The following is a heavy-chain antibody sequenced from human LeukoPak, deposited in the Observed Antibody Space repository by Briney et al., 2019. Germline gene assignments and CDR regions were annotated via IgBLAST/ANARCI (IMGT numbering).Heavy chain of an antibody. Sequence: SGGSLRLSCAASGFTFSSYSMNWVRRAPGKGLEWVSAISGSGGSTYYADSVKGRFTISRDNSKNTLYLQMNSLRAEDTAVYYCAKDVIIMYYYDSSGYYSGSSMGQFDYWGQGTLVTVSS. V-gene: IGHV3-23*01. J-gene: IGHJ4*02. CDR1: GFTFSSYS. D-gene: IGHD3-22*01. CDR2: ISGSGGST. CDR3: AKDVIIMYYYDSSGYYSGSSMGQFDY.